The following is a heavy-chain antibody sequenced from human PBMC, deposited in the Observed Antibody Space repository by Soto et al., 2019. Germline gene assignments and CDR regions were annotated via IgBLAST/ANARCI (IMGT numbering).Heavy chain of an antibody. CDR3: ARDSITRITIFGVVTPASYYFDY. D-gene: IGHD3-3*01. Sequence: ASVKVSCKGSGYTFTGYYMHWVRQAPGQGLEWMGWINPNSGGTNYAQKFQGRVTMTGDTSISTAYMELSRLRSDDTAVYYCARDSITRITIFGVVTPASYYFDYWGQGTLVTVS. V-gene: IGHV1-2*02. J-gene: IGHJ4*02. CDR1: GYTFTGYY. CDR2: INPNSGGT.